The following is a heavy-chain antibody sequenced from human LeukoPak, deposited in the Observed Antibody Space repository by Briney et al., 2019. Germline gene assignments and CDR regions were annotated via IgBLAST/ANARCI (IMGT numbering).Heavy chain of an antibody. V-gene: IGHV4-34*01. J-gene: IGHJ6*03. CDR2: INHSGST. Sequence: SETLSLTCAVYGGSFSGYYWSWIRQPPGKGLEWIGEINHSGSTNYNPSLKSRVTISVDTSRNQFSLKLSSVTAADTAVYYCARTYYYGSGSYYRTVYYYYMDVWGKGTTVTISS. CDR1: GGSFSGYY. CDR3: ARTYYYGSGSYYRTVYYYYMDV. D-gene: IGHD3-10*01.